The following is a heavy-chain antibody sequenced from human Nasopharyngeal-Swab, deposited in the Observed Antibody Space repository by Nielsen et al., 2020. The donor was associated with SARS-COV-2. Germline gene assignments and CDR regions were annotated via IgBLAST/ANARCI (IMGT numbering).Heavy chain of an antibody. D-gene: IGHD4-17*01. CDR2: ISSSSSYI. CDR1: GFTFSSYS. J-gene: IGHJ6*03. Sequence: GESLKISCAASGFTFSSYSMNWVRQAPGKGLEWVSSISSSSSYIYYADSVKGRFTISRDNAKNSLYLQMNSLRAEDTAVYYCARDLRDYGDYGYYYYMDVWGKGTTVTVSS. V-gene: IGHV3-21*01. CDR3: ARDLRDYGDYGYYYYMDV.